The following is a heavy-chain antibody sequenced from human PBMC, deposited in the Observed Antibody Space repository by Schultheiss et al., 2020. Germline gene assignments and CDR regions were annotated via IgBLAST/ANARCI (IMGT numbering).Heavy chain of an antibody. CDR3: ARVGGSSGFYLGYYCLDV. CDR1: TFTFSSYG. J-gene: IGHJ6*02. Sequence: GGSLRLSCAASTFTFSSYGMHWVRQAPGKGLEWVAVISYDGSNKYYADSVKGRFTISRDNSKNTLYLQMNSLRAGDTAVYYCARVGGSSGFYLGYYCLDVWGQGTTVTVSS. CDR2: ISYDGSNK. V-gene: IGHV3-30*03. D-gene: IGHD3-22*01.